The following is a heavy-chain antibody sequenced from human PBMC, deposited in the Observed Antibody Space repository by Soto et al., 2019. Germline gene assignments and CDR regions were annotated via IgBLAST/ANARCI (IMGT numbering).Heavy chain of an antibody. CDR3: AREVGGSSPPG. J-gene: IGHJ4*02. CDR1: GFTFSRHA. CDR2: ISYDGSEK. V-gene: IGHV3-30-3*01. D-gene: IGHD6-6*01. Sequence: HVQLVESGGGVVQPGRSLRLSCAASGFTFSRHAMHWVRQAPVKGLEWVAVISYDGSEKYYADSVKGRFTISRDSSKNTLYLQMDSLGPEDTAVYYCAREVGGSSPPGWGQGTLVTVFS.